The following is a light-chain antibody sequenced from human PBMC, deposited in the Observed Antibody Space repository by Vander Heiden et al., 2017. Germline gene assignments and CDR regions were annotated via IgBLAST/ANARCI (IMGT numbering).Light chain of an antibody. Sequence: QSVLAPPPSLSGAPGQRLTISCTGSSSNIGAFYDVHWYQHVPGTAPKLLIYRDNNRPSGVPDRFSGSKAGSSAFLAITGLQAEDEADYYCQSFDTSLSASVFGGGTKLTVL. J-gene: IGLJ3*02. CDR1: SSNIGAFYD. CDR3: QSFDTSLSASV. CDR2: RDN. V-gene: IGLV1-40*01.